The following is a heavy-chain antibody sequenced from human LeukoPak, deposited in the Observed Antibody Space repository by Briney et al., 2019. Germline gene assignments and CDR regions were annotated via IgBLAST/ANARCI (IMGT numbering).Heavy chain of an antibody. V-gene: IGHV4-34*01. J-gene: IGHJ4*02. CDR3: ARLELRYFDWLSTYYFDY. CDR1: GGSFSGYY. Sequence: PSETLSLTCAVYGGSFSGYYWSWIRQPPGKGLEWIGEINHSGSTNYNPSLKGRVTISVDTSKNQFSLKLSSVTAADTAVYYCARLELRYFDWLSTYYFDYWGQGTLVTVSS. CDR2: INHSGST. D-gene: IGHD3-9*01.